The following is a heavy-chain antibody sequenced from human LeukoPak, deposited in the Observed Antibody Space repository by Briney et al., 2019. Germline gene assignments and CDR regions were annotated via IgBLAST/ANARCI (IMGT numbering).Heavy chain of an antibody. D-gene: IGHD6-6*01. CDR1: GGSISSYY. J-gene: IGHJ4*02. Sequence: PSETLSLTCTVSGGSISSYYWSWIRQPPGKGLEWIGYIYYSGSTNCNPSLKSRVTISVDTSKSQVSLKLSSVTAADTAVYYCARPSYPLRYFDYWGQGTLVTVSS. CDR2: IYYSGST. CDR3: ARPSYPLRYFDY. V-gene: IGHV4-59*08.